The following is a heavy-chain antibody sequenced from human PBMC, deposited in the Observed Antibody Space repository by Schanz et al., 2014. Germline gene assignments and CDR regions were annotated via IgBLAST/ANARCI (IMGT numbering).Heavy chain of an antibody. J-gene: IGHJ4*02. Sequence: EVQLVESGGGLVKPGGFLSLSCAASGFTFSDAWMSWVRQAPGKGLEWVSSFNDGGVNKYYADSVKGRFTISSDNSKSTLYLQMSSLRAEDTAVYYCAKSQGSSFDSWGQGTLVTVSS. CDR1: GFTFSDAW. D-gene: IGHD6-13*01. CDR2: FNDGGVNK. CDR3: AKSQGSSFDS. V-gene: IGHV3-23*04.